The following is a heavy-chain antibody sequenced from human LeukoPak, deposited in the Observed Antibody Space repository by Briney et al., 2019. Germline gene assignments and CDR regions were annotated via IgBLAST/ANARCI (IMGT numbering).Heavy chain of an antibody. V-gene: IGHV3-30*04. CDR2: ISYDGSNK. CDR1: GFTFSSYA. J-gene: IGHJ4*02. D-gene: IGHD6-13*01. CDR3: ARADSSSLGFYY. Sequence: GGSLRLSCAASGFTFSSYAMHWVRQAPGKGLEWVAVISYDGSNKYYADSVKGRFTISRDNSKNTLYLQMNSLRAEDTAVCYCARADSSSLGFYYWGQGTLVTVSS.